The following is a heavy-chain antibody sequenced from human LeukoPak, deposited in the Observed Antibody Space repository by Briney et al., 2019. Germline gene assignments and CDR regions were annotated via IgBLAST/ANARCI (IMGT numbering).Heavy chain of an antibody. V-gene: IGHV3-30-3*01. CDR3: ARDRRSSSWHMDDAFDI. D-gene: IGHD6-13*01. CDR1: GFTFSSYA. Sequence: PGGSLRLSCAAPGFTFSSYAMHWVRQAPGKGLEWVAVISYDGSNKYYADSVKGRFTISRDNSKNTLYLQMNSLRAEDTAVYYCARDRRSSSWHMDDAFDIWGQGTMVTVSS. J-gene: IGHJ3*02. CDR2: ISYDGSNK.